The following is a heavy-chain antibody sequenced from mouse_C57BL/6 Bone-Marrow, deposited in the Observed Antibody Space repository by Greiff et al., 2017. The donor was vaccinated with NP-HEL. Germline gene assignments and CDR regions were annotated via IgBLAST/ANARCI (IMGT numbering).Heavy chain of an antibody. CDR1: GYTFTSYG. CDR2: IYPRSGNT. CDR3: ARSSSYGYFDV. J-gene: IGHJ1*03. V-gene: IGHV1-81*01. D-gene: IGHD1-1*01. Sequence: VQLQESGAELARPGALVKLSCKASGYTFTSYGISWVKQRTGQGLEWIGEIYPRSGNTYYNEKFKGKATLTADKSSSTAYMELRSLTSEDSAVYFCARSSSYGYFDVWGTGTTVTVSS.